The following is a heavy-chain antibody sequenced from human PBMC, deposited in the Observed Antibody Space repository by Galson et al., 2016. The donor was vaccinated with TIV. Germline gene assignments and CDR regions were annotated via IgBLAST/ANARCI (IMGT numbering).Heavy chain of an antibody. CDR2: INPSGGST. CDR1: GYTFTSYY. V-gene: IGHV1-46*01. D-gene: IGHD5-12*01. J-gene: IGHJ4*02. Sequence: SVKVSCKASGYTFTSYYMHWVRQAPGQGLEWMGIINPSGGSTTYAQKFQGSVTMTRDMSTTTVHMELSSLGSEDTAVYYCARDGYRFGNYFDFWGQGTLVTVSS. CDR3: ARDGYRFGNYFDF.